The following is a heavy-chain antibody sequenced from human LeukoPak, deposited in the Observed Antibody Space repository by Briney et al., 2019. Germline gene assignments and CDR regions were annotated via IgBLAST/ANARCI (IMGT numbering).Heavy chain of an antibody. CDR2: IYSGGST. D-gene: IGHD5-18*01. V-gene: IGHV3-53*01. CDR1: GFTVSSNY. CDR3: ARVYVDTAMDYFDY. Sequence: GGSLRLSCAASGFTVSSNYMSWVRQAPGKGLEWVSVIYSGGSTYYADSVKGRFTISRDNSKNTLYLQMNSLRAEDTAAYYCARVYVDTAMDYFDYWGQGTLVTVSS. J-gene: IGHJ4*02.